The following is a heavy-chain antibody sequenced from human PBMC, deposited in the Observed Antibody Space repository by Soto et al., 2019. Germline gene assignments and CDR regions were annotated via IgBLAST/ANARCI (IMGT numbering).Heavy chain of an antibody. V-gene: IGHV3-53*01. CDR2: IYSCGST. CDR3: ARDRVESGYPEYFQH. D-gene: IGHD3-22*01. Sequence: EVQLVESGGGLIQPGGSLRLSCAASGFTVSSNYMSWVRQAPGKGLEWVSVIYSCGSTYYADSVKGRFTISRDNSKNTLYLQMNSLRAEDTAVYYCARDRVESGYPEYFQHWGQGTLVPVSS. CDR1: GFTVSSNY. J-gene: IGHJ1*01.